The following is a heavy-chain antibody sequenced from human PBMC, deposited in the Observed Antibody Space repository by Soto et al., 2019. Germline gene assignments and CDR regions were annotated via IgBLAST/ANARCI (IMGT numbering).Heavy chain of an antibody. D-gene: IGHD1-26*01. CDR3: AKGKYSGSYRDAFDI. CDR2: ISASGGST. Sequence: GGSLRLSCAASGFTFSSYAMSWVRQAPGKGLDWVSAISASGGSTYYADSVKGRFTISRDNSKNTLYLQMNSLRAEDTAVYYCAKGKYSGSYRDAFDIWGQGTMVTVSS. CDR1: GFTFSSYA. V-gene: IGHV3-23*01. J-gene: IGHJ3*02.